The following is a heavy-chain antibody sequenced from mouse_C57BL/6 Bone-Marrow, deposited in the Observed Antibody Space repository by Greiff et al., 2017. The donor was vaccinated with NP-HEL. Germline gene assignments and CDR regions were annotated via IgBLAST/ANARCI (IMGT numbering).Heavy chain of an antibody. CDR1: GYTFTDYY. D-gene: IGHD2-3*01. CDR3: ARRWLLPYYFDY. J-gene: IGHJ2*01. CDR2: INPNNGGT. Sequence: EVQLQQSGPELVKPGASVKISCKASGYTFTDYYMNWVKQSPGKSLEWIGDINPNNGGTSYNQKFKGKATLTVDKSSSTAYMELRSLTSEDSAVYDCARRWLLPYYFDYWGQGTTLTVSS. V-gene: IGHV1-26*01.